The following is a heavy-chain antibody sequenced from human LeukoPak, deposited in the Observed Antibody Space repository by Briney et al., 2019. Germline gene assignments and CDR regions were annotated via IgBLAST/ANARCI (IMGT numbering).Heavy chain of an antibody. V-gene: IGHV4-59*01. D-gene: IGHD3-3*01. CDR2: IYYSGST. CDR3: ARDGTGYYDFWSGYPMSAFDI. Sequence: SETLSLTCTVSGGSISSYYWSWIRQPPGKGLEWIGYIYYSGSTNYNPSLKSRVTISVDTSKNQFSLKLSSVTAADTAVYYCARDGTGYYDFWSGYPMSAFDIWGQGTMVTVSS. J-gene: IGHJ3*02. CDR1: GGSISSYY.